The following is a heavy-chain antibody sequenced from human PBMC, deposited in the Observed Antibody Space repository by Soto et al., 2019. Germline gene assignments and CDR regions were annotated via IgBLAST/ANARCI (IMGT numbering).Heavy chain of an antibody. D-gene: IGHD3-10*01. CDR1: GDTFGSYA. Sequence: QVLLVQSGADVKKPGSSVKVSCKTSGDTFGSYAISWVRQAPGQGLEWMGGIIPFIRASNYAQKFQGRVTITADESTTTVHMDLSSLRFEDTAVYYCARNLRYFGSGSFFRGMDVWGQGTTVTVSS. V-gene: IGHV1-69*01. CDR3: ARNLRYFGSGSFFRGMDV. J-gene: IGHJ6*02. CDR2: IIPFIRAS.